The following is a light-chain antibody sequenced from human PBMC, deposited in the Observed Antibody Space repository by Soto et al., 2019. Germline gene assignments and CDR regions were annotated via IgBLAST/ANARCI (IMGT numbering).Light chain of an antibody. CDR3: ASWDDNLNGPV. V-gene: IGLV2-23*02. J-gene: IGLJ2*01. CDR1: SSDIGGYDV. CDR2: EVA. Sequence: QSALTQPASVSGSPGQTITISCTGTSSDIGGYDVVSWYQQHPGKAPKLLIYEVAKRPSGVSNRFSGSKSGSTASLTVSGLQAEDEADYHCASWDDNLNGPVFGRGTKLTVL.